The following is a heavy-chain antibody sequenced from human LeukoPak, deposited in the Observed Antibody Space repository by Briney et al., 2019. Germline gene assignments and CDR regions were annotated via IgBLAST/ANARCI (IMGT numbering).Heavy chain of an antibody. V-gene: IGHV1-3*01. CDR3: ARGQVVMAAAGTVGY. CDR2: INAGNGNT. D-gene: IGHD6-13*01. Sequence: GASVKVSCKASGYTFTSYAMHWVRQAPGQRLEWMGWINAGNGNTKYSQKFQGRVTITRDTSASTAYMELSSLRSEDTAVYYCARGQVVMAAAGTVGYWGQGTLVTVSS. CDR1: GYTFTSYA. J-gene: IGHJ4*02.